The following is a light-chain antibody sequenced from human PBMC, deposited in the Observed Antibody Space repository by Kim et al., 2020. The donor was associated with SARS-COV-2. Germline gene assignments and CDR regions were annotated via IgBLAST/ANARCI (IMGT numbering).Light chain of an antibody. Sequence: PGERAALSCRASQGVISNVAWYQQTPGQAPRLLIYGASTRATGTPARFSGSVSGTEFTLTISSLQSEDFAVYYCQQDNNWPPRVTFGGGTKVDIK. V-gene: IGKV3-15*01. CDR1: QGVISN. CDR2: GAS. CDR3: QQDNNWPPRVT. J-gene: IGKJ4*01.